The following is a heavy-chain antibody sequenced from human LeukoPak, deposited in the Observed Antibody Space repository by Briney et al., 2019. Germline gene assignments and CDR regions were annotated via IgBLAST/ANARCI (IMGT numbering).Heavy chain of an antibody. CDR2: ISGSGGST. J-gene: IGHJ3*02. V-gene: IGHV3-23*01. CDR1: GFTFSNYG. CDR3: AETGGWLRDHDAFDI. Sequence: GGSLRLSCAASGFTFSNYGFHWVRQAPGKGLEWVLAISGSGGSTYYADSVKGRFTISRDNSKNTLYLQMNSLRAEDTAVYYCAETGGWLRDHDAFDIWGQGTMVTVSS. D-gene: IGHD5-12*01.